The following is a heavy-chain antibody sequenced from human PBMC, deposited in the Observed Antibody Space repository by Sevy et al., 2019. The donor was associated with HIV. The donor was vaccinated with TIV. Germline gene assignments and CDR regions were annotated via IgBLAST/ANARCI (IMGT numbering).Heavy chain of an antibody. Sequence: GGSLRLSCAASGFTFSSYAMSWVRQAPGKGLEWVSAISASGGSTYYADSVKGRFTISRDNSKNTLYLQMNSLRAEDTAVYYCAQDLQGDSSSWYWYYYYGMDVWGQGTTVTVSS. D-gene: IGHD6-13*01. CDR1: GFTFSSYA. CDR3: AQDLQGDSSSWYWYYYYGMDV. V-gene: IGHV3-23*01. J-gene: IGHJ6*02. CDR2: ISASGGST.